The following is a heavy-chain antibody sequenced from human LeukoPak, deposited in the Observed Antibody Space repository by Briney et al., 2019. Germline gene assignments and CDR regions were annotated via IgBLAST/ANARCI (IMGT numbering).Heavy chain of an antibody. CDR2: IYNSGST. CDR1: GASTSSGLYY. Sequence: SETLSLTCTVSGASTSSGLYYWNWFRQPAGKGLEYIGRIYNSGSTNYNPSLKSRVTISVDTSKNQFSLKMSSVTAADTAVYFCARGGPPGYYYDYYMDVWGKGTTVTISS. CDR3: ARGGPPGYYYDYYMDV. V-gene: IGHV4-61*10. J-gene: IGHJ6*03.